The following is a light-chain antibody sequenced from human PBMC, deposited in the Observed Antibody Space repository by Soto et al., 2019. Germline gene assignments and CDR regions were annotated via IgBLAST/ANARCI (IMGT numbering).Light chain of an antibody. V-gene: IGKV3-20*01. Sequence: VLTQSPGTLSVSPGERATLSCRASQSVSGNNLAWYQQTPGRPPRLLIYGESSRASGVPDRFSGSGSGTNFTLTINRLEPEDFAVYYCQQCDGTSWTFGQGTKVDIK. CDR2: GES. CDR1: QSVSGNN. J-gene: IGKJ1*01. CDR3: QQCDGTSWT.